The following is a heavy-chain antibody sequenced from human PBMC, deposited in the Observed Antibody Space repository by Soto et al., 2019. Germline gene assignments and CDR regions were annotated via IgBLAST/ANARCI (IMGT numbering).Heavy chain of an antibody. CDR3: ARADPSYYYGSGSYSDY. J-gene: IGHJ4*01. CDR1: GGSFSGYY. V-gene: IGHV4-34*01. D-gene: IGHD3-10*01. Sequence: SETLSLTCAVYGGSFSGYYWSWIRQPPGKGLEWIGEINHSGSTNYNPSLKSRVTISVDTSKNQFSLKLSSVTAADTAVYYCARADPSYYYGSGSYSDYWGHGTLVTPSS. CDR2: INHSGST.